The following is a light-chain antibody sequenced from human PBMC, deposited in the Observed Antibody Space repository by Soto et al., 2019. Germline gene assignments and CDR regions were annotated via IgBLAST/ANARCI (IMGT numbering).Light chain of an antibody. CDR2: DTS. CDR3: QQPRNWPPIT. V-gene: IGKV3D-20*02. J-gene: IGKJ5*01. CDR1: QSVNSNY. Sequence: EIVLMQSPGTLSLSPGEGATLSCRASQSVNSNYLAWYQQKPGQAPTVLIFDTSRRATGVPDRFSGSGSGTDFTSTINRLEPEHFAVYYCQQPRNWPPITFGQGTRLEIK.